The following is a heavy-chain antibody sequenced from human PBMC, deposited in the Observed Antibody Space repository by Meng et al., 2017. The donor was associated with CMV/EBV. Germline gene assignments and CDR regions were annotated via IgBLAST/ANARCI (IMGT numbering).Heavy chain of an antibody. CDR3: ARERGDDSGYNFDS. CDR1: GGLFMGFF. Sequence: LEDVGLGLVRAFEALSLAFRCSGGLFMGFFCTWTTETAGKEREGIGRNYSTGVTNYNPSFESRVTISLGGSNNQFSLKLNSVTDADTAIYYCARERGDDSGYNFDSWGQGTLVTVSS. CDR2: NYSTGVT. D-gene: IGHD3-22*01. V-gene: IGHV4-4*07. J-gene: IGHJ4*02.